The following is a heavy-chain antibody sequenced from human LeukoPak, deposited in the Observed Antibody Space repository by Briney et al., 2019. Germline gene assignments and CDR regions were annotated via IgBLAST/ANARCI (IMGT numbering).Heavy chain of an antibody. CDR3: ASFYQAYYFDY. J-gene: IGHJ4*02. CDR1: GVSISSGDYY. V-gene: IGHV4-30-4*01. D-gene: IGHD2-21*01. Sequence: SQTLSLTCTVSGVSISSGDYYWSWIRQPPGKGLEWIGYIYYSGSTYYNPSLKSRVAISVDTSKNQFSLKLNSVTAADTAVYYCASFYQAYYFDYWGQGTLVTVSS. CDR2: IYYSGST.